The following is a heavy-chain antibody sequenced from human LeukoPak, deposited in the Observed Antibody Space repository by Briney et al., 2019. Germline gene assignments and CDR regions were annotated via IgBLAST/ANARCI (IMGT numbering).Heavy chain of an antibody. D-gene: IGHD1-20*01. Sequence: GESLKISCKGSGYSFSNSWIDWVRQMPGKGPEWMGIICPGDSDTRYSPSFRGRVTIFVDKSITTAYLQWSSLEASDTAIYYCARHIRVTGPGHWGQGTLVTVSS. J-gene: IGHJ4*02. CDR3: ARHIRVTGPGH. CDR2: ICPGDSDT. V-gene: IGHV5-51*01. CDR1: GYSFSNSW.